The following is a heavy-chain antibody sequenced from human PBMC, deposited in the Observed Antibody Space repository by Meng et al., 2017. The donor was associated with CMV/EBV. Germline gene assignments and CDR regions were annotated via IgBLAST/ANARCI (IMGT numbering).Heavy chain of an antibody. CDR1: GGSISSSSYY. V-gene: IGHV4-39*07. Sequence: GSLRLSCTVSGGSISSSSYYWGWTRQPPGKGLEWIGSIYYSGSTYYNPSLKSRVTISVDTSKNQFSLKLSSVTAADTAVYYCARAVSALGYCSSTSCYPPPNSNWFDPWGQGTLVTVSS. D-gene: IGHD2-2*01. J-gene: IGHJ5*02. CDR2: IYYSGST. CDR3: ARAVSALGYCSSTSCYPPPNSNWFDP.